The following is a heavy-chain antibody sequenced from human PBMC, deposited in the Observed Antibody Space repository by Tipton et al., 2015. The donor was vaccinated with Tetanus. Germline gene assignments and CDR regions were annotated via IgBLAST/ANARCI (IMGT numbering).Heavy chain of an antibody. CDR1: GYSFTSYE. J-gene: IGHJ4*02. V-gene: IGHV1-8*01. Sequence: QVQLVQSGAEVKKPGASVKVSCKASGYSFTSYEINWVRQATGQGLEWMGWMNPNSGNSGYAQKFQGRVTMTRSTSISTAYLELNSLKSEDTAVYFCARQSRQYYYDSSGYLDYWGQGTQVTVSS. CDR2: MNPNSGNS. CDR3: ARQSRQYYYDSSGYLDY. D-gene: IGHD3-22*01.